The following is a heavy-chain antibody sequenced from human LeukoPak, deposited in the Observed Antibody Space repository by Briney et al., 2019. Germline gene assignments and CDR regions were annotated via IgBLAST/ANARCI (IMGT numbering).Heavy chain of an antibody. CDR3: ATAITMVRGVRGFDAFDI. CDR2: INGGDGNT. V-gene: IGHV1-3*01. D-gene: IGHD3-10*01. CDR1: GYTFTSYA. Sequence: ASVKISCRASGYTFTSYAMHWVRQAPGQRLEWMGWINGGDGNTKYSQKFQGRVTITRDISASTVFMELSSLRSEDTAVYYCATAITMVRGVRGFDAFDIWGQGTMVTVSS. J-gene: IGHJ3*02.